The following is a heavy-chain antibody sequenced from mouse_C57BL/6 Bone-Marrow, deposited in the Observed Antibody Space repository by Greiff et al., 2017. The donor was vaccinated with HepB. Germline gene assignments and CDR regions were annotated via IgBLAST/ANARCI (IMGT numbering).Heavy chain of an antibody. V-gene: IGHV1-81*01. CDR1: GYTFTSYG. Sequence: VQRVESGAELARPGASVKLSCKASGYTFTSYGISWVKQRTGQGLEWIGEIYPRSGNTYYNEKFKGKATLTADKSSSTAYMELRSLTSEDSAVYCCARRNFYDGYFFFAYWGQGTLVTVSA. J-gene: IGHJ3*01. D-gene: IGHD2-3*01. CDR2: IYPRSGNT. CDR3: ARRNFYDGYFFFAY.